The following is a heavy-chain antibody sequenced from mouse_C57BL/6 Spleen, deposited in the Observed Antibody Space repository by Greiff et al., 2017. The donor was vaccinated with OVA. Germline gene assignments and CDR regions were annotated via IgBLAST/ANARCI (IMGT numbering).Heavy chain of an antibody. CDR2: INPNNGGT. J-gene: IGHJ2*01. CDR1: GYTFTDYY. V-gene: IGHV1-26*01. D-gene: IGHD1-1*01. Sequence: VQLQQSGPELVKPGASVKISCKASGYTFTDYYMNWVKQSHGKSLEWIGDINPNNGGTSYNQKFKGKATLTVDKSSSTAYMELRSLTSEDSAVYYCARSRATVVFDYWGKGTTLTVSS. CDR3: ARSRATVVFDY.